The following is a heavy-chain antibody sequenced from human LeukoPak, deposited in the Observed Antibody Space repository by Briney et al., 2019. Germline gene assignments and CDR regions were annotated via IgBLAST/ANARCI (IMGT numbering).Heavy chain of an antibody. J-gene: IGHJ3*02. CDR2: LNSDGSSR. D-gene: IGHD5-12*01. Sequence: GGSLRLSCAASGFTFSAYWMHWVRQAPGKGLVWVSRLNSDGSSRSYADSVKGRFTISRDNAKNTLYLQMNSLRAEDTAVYYCAKVRSRGFDAFDIWGQGTMVTVSS. V-gene: IGHV3-74*01. CDR3: AKVRSRGFDAFDI. CDR1: GFTFSAYW.